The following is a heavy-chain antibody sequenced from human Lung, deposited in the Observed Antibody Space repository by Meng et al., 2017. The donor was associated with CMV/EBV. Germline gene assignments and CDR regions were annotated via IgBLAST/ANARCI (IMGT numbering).Heavy chain of an antibody. CDR3: ARDGYFDWLVPRLAAGRLEAQKDAYYYGMNV. V-gene: IGHV1-18*01. J-gene: IGHJ6*01. D-gene: IGHD3-9*01. CDR1: GYTFTSYG. CDR2: ISAYNGNT. Sequence: SXXVSXKASGYTFTSYGISWVRQAPGQGLEWMGWISAYNGNTNYAQKLQGRVTMTTDTSTSTAYMELRSLRSDDTAVYYCARDGYFDWLVPRLAAGRLEAQKDAYYYGMNVWGQGTTVTVSS.